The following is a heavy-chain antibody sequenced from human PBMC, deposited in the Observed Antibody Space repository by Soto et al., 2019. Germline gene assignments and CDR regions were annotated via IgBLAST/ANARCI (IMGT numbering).Heavy chain of an antibody. CDR2: IYHSGTT. CDR3: ARDLLEQRGRFDP. J-gene: IGHJ5*02. CDR1: GGSISSSNW. D-gene: IGHD1-1*01. Sequence: QVQLQESGPGLVKPSGTLSLTCAVSGGSISSSNWWSWVRQPPGKGLEWIGEIYHSGTTNYNPSLKSRVXXSXDXXKNQCSLKLSSVTAADTAVYYCARDLLEQRGRFDPWGQGTLVTVSS. V-gene: IGHV4-4*02.